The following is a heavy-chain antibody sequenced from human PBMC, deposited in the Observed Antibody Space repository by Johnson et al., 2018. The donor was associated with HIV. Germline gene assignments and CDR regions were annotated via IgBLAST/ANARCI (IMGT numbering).Heavy chain of an antibody. CDR3: AKGPQGIATPDAFDI. Sequence: QVQLVESGGGVVQPGGSLRLSCAASGFTFTSYGMHWVRQAPGKGLEWVAFIRYDGSNRYYADSVKGRFTISRENAKNSLYLQMNSLRAGDTAVYYCAKGPQGIATPDAFDIWGQGTMVTVSS. CDR2: IRYDGSNR. CDR1: GFTFTSYG. D-gene: IGHD2-21*01. V-gene: IGHV3-30*02. J-gene: IGHJ3*02.